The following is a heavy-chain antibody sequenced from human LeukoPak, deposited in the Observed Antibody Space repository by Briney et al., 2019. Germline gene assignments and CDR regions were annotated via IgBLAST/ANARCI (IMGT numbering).Heavy chain of an antibody. J-gene: IGHJ4*02. V-gene: IGHV3-30-3*01. D-gene: IGHD5-12*01. CDR3: ARGSPTNY. CDR2: ISYDGSNK. Sequence: PGRSLRLSCAASGFTFSSYAMHWVRQAPGKGLGWVAVISYDGSNKYYADSVKGRFTISRDNSKNTLYLQMNSLRAEDTAVYYCARGSPTNYWGQGTLVTVSS. CDR1: GFTFSSYA.